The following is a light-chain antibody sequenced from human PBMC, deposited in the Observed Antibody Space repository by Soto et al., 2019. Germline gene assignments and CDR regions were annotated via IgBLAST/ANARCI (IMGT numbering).Light chain of an antibody. J-gene: IGKJ4*01. Sequence: EIVMTQSPATLSVSPGERVTLSCRASQDIRSSLAGYQQKPGQAPRLLLYGASIRANGVPATFSGSGSGPEFTLSISSLQSEHLGVYYCQQDSSWPLTFGGGTKVDIK. CDR3: QQDSSWPLT. CDR2: GAS. CDR1: QDIRSS. V-gene: IGKV3-15*01.